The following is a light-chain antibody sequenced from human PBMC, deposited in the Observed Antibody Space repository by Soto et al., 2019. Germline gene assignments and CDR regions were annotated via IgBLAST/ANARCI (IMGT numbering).Light chain of an antibody. CDR3: QQWFGNWT. CDR2: XAS. Sequence: IQMTQYPSTLSASVGDSVTITCRASQHFXTPLGWYQQTPGKAPKVPNSXASTFESGVPSRFGGSGCGTEFTISITRLQADDLETYYCQQWFGNWTFGQGTKVDIK. CDR1: QHFXTP. V-gene: IGKV1-5*01. J-gene: IGKJ1*01.